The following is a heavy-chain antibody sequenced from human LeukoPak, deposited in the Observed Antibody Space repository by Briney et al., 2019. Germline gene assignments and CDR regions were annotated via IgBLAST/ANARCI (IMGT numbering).Heavy chain of an antibody. Sequence: GRSLRLFCPAAGFTVGVYAMSWVRQAAGKWREWVGFIRSKAYGGTTAYSASVKGRFTISRVDSKNTAYLQINSLKTEDTAVYYCTRDSSEHDYGDYVPKPVRSGYYYYGMDVWGQGTTVTVSS. J-gene: IGHJ6*02. D-gene: IGHD4-17*01. CDR3: TRDSSEHDYGDYVPKPVRSGYYYYGMDV. CDR1: GFTVGVYA. V-gene: IGHV3-49*04. CDR2: IRSKAYGGTT.